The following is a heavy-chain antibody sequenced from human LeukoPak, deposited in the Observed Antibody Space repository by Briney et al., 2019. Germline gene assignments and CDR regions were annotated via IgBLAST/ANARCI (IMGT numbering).Heavy chain of an antibody. J-gene: IGHJ4*02. CDR1: GYTFTGYY. Sequence: ASVKVSCKASGYTFTGYYMNWVRQAPGQGLEWMGWINPNSGGTNYAQKFQGRVTMTRDTSISTAYMELSRLRSDDTAVYYCARGRYYDSSGYYYWGQGTLVTVSS. CDR2: INPNSGGT. D-gene: IGHD3-22*01. V-gene: IGHV1-2*02. CDR3: ARGRYYDSSGYYY.